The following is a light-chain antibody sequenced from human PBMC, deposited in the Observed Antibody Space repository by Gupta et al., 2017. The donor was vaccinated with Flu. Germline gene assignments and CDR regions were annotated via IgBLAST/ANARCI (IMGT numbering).Light chain of an antibody. Sequence: EIVLSQSPGTLSLSPGERATLSCWASQSLSTSFLAWYQHKPGQAPRLLIHSTSTRATGTPDRFSGSGSGTDFTLTISRLEPEDFAVYYCQHYGSAPPLSFGQGTKLEIK. CDR1: QSLSTSF. CDR3: QHYGSAPPLS. CDR2: STS. J-gene: IGKJ2*03. V-gene: IGKV3-20*01.